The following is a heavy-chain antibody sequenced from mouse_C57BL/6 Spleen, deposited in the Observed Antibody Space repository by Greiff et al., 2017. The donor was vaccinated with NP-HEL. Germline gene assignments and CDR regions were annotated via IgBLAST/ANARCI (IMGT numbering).Heavy chain of an antibody. CDR1: GFTFSSYA. J-gene: IGHJ2*01. Sequence: EVKLMESGEGLVKPGGSLKLSCAASGFTFSSYAMSWVRQTPEKRLEWVAYISSGGDYIYYADTVKGRFTISRDNARNTLYLQMSSLKSEDTAMYYCTRDQLGLDYFDYWGQGTTLTVSS. CDR3: TRDQLGLDYFDY. D-gene: IGHD4-1*02. CDR2: ISSGGDYI. V-gene: IGHV5-9-1*02.